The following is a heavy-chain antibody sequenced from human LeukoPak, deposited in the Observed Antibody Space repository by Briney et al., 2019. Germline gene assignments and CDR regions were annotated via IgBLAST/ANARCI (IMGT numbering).Heavy chain of an antibody. Sequence: PGGSLRLSCAASGFTFSSYWMHWVRQAPGKGLVWVSRINSDGSSTSYADSVKGRFTISRDNAKNTLYLQMNSLRAEDTAVYYCARRGVVVPAAIPYYYYMDVWGKGTTVTVSS. CDR1: GFTFSSYW. J-gene: IGHJ6*03. CDR3: ARRGVVVPAAIPYYYYMDV. CDR2: INSDGSST. V-gene: IGHV3-74*01. D-gene: IGHD2-2*01.